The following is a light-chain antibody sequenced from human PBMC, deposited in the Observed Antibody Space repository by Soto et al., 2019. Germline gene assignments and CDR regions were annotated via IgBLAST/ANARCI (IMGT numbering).Light chain of an antibody. J-gene: IGKJ3*01. V-gene: IGKV3-20*01. CDR1: QSVSDMY. CDR3: QHYGTSAL. Sequence: EIVLTQSPGTLSLSPGERATLSCRASQSVSDMYLAWYQQKPGQAPRLLIYASNRATGIPDRFSGSGSGTDFTLTISRLEPDDFVVYYCQHYGTSALFGPGTKVEIK. CDR2: AS.